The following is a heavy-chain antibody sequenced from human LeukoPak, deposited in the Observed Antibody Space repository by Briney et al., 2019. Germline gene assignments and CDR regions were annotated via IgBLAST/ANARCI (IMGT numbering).Heavy chain of an antibody. CDR3: AKGYNYYYYYGMDV. V-gene: IGHV3-9*01. J-gene: IGHJ6*02. D-gene: IGHD2-2*02. CDR2: ISWNSGSI. CDR1: GFTFDDYA. Sequence: SLRLSCAASGFTFDDYAMHWVRQAPGKGLEWVSGISWNSGSIGYADSVKGRFTISRDNAKNSLYLQMNSLRAEDTALYYCAKGYNYYYYYGMDVWGQGPRSPSP.